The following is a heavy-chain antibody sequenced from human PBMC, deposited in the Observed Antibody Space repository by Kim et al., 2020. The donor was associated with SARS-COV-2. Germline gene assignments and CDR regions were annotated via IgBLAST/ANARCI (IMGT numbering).Heavy chain of an antibody. J-gene: IGHJ6*02. CDR2: ISSSSSYI. D-gene: IGHD3-16*01. V-gene: IGHV3-21*01. CDR1: GFTFSSYS. CDR3: ARDVGRLQDYYYYGMDV. Sequence: GGSLRLSCAASGFTFSSYSMNWVRQAPGKGLEWVSSISSSSSYIYYADSVKGRFTISRDNAKNSLYLQMNSLRAEDTAVYYCARDVGRLQDYYYYGMDVRGPGTTVTVSS.